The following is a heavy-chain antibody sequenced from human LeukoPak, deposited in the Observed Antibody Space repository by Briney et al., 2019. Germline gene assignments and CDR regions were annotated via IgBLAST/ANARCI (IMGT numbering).Heavy chain of an antibody. V-gene: IGHV3-7*01. D-gene: IGHD5-18*01. CDR2: IKQDGSEK. CDR3: ASAEGYSVYYFDY. J-gene: IGHJ4*02. Sequence: GGSLRLSCAASGFTFSSYAMSWVRQAPGKGLEWVANIKQDGSEKYYVDSVKGRFTISRDNAKNSLYLQMNSLRAEDTAVYYCASAEGYSVYYFDYRGQGTLVTVSS. CDR1: GFTFSSYA.